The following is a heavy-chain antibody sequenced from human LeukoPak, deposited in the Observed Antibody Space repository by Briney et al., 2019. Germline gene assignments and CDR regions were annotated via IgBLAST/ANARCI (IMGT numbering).Heavy chain of an antibody. J-gene: IGHJ4*02. CDR2: IRYDGSNK. V-gene: IGHV3-30*02. Sequence: GGSLRLSCAASGFTFSSYGMHWIRQAPGKGLEWVAFIRYDGSNKYYADSVKGRFTISRDNSKNTLYLQMNSLRAEDTAVYYCRYYGSGSYYTLDYWGQGTLVTVSS. CDR1: GFTFSSYG. CDR3: RYYGSGSYYTLDY. D-gene: IGHD3-10*01.